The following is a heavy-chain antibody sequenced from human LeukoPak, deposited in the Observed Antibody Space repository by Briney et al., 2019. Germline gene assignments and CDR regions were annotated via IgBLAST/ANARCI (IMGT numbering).Heavy chain of an antibody. D-gene: IGHD2-15*01. CDR3: VLKVRFDY. V-gene: IGHV3-53*01. CDR2: IYSGGNT. CDR1: GFTVSSNS. Sequence: PGGSLRLSCTVSGFTVSSNSMSWVRQAPGKGLEWVSFIYSGGNTHYSDSVKGRFTISRDNSKNTLYLQMNSLRAEDTAVYYCVLKVRFDYWGQGTLVTVSS. J-gene: IGHJ4*02.